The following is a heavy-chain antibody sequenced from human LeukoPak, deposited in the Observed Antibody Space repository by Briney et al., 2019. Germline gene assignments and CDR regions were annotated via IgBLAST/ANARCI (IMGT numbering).Heavy chain of an antibody. D-gene: IGHD2-2*01. J-gene: IGHJ3*02. Sequence: SETLSLTCTVSGASVSRNWWSWVRQPPGKGLEWIGEINHSGSTNYNPSLKSRVTISVDTSKNQFSLKLSSVTAADTAVYYCARADYCSSTGCRRQVAFDIWGQGTMVTVSS. V-gene: IGHV4-4*02. CDR3: ARADYCSSTGCRRQVAFDI. CDR2: INHSGST. CDR1: GASVSRNW.